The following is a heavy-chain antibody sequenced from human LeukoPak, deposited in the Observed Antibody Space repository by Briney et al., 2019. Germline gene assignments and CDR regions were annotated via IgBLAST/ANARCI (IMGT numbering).Heavy chain of an antibody. D-gene: IGHD3-10*01. J-gene: IGHJ5*02. CDR3: ARVCGYYGSGNPTDWFDP. V-gene: IGHV3-7*01. CDR1: GFTFSSYW. CDR2: IKQDGSEK. Sequence: GGSLRLSCAASGFTFSSYWMSWVRQAPGKGLEWVANIKQDGSEKYYVDSVKGRFTISRDNAKNSLYLQMNSLRAEDTAVYYCARVCGYYGSGNPTDWFDPWGQGTLATVSS.